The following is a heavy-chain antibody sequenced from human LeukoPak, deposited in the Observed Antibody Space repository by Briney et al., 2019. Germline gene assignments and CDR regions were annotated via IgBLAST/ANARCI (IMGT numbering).Heavy chain of an antibody. Sequence: GGSLRLSCAASGFTFSDYYMSWVRQAPGKGLEWVSAISGSGGSTYYADSVKGRFTISRDNSKNTLYLQMNSLRAEDTAVYYCAKERKGGYYYVSGSSLTDYWGQGTLVTVSS. V-gene: IGHV3-23*01. CDR2: ISGSGGST. CDR3: AKERKGGYYYVSGSSLTDY. J-gene: IGHJ4*02. D-gene: IGHD3-10*01. CDR1: GFTFSDYY.